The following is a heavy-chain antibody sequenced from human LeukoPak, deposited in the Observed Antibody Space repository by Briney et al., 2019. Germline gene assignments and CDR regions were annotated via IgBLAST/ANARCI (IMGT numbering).Heavy chain of an antibody. D-gene: IGHD6-13*01. Sequence: GGSLRLSCAASGFTFSSYGMHWVRQAPGKGLEWVAFIRYDGSNRYYADSVKGRFTISRDNSKNTLYLQMNSLRAEDTAVYYCAKGAAAGTESDYWGQGTLVTVSS. CDR1: GFTFSSYG. V-gene: IGHV3-30*02. CDR3: AKGAAAGTESDY. CDR2: IRYDGSNR. J-gene: IGHJ4*02.